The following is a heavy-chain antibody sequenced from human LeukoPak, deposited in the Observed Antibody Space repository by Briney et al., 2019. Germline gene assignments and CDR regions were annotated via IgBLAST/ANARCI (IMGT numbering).Heavy chain of an antibody. V-gene: IGHV1-2*02. Sequence: ASVKVSCKASGYTFTGYYMHWVRQAPGQGLEWMGWINPNSGGTNYAQKFQGRVTMTRDTSISTAYMELSRLRSDDTAVYYCASVGENYGSGGDYFDYWGQGTLVTVPS. CDR1: GYTFTGYY. CDR2: INPNSGGT. CDR3: ASVGENYGSGGDYFDY. D-gene: IGHD3-10*01. J-gene: IGHJ4*02.